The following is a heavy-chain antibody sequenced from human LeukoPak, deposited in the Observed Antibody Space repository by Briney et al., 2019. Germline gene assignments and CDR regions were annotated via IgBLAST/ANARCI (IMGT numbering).Heavy chain of an antibody. D-gene: IGHD4-11*01. CDR1: GFTFSSYW. V-gene: IGHV3-74*01. CDR2: VNPDGSGT. CDR3: AKDPLYNNYPNWFDP. Sequence: PGGSLRLSCAASGFTFSSYWMHWVRQAPGKGLVWVSRVNPDGSGTDYADSVKGRFTISRDNAKNTLYLQMNSVRAEDTAVFYCAKDPLYNNYPNWFDPWGQGTLVTVSS. J-gene: IGHJ5*02.